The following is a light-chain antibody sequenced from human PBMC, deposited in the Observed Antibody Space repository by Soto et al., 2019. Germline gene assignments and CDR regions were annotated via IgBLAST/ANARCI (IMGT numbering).Light chain of an antibody. CDR1: RSVSSRY. CDR2: GAS. J-gene: IGKJ2*01. CDR3: QQYGSSPPYT. Sequence: EIVLTQSPGTLSLSPGERATLSCRASRSVSSRYLAWYQQKPGQAPRLLIYGASSRATGIPDRFSGSGSGTEFSLTISRLEPEDFAVYYCQQYGSSPPYTFGQGTKQEIK. V-gene: IGKV3-20*01.